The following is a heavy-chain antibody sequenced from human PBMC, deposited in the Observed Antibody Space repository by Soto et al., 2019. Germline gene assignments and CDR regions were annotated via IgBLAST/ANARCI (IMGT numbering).Heavy chain of an antibody. J-gene: IGHJ4*02. CDR1: GGTFSHNA. V-gene: IGHV1-69*01. CDR2: IIPIFGTA. CDR3: VRGWGYDSSDYYYAY. Sequence: QVQLVQSGAEVKKPGSSVKVSCKASGGTFSHNAISWVRQAHGQGREWMGGIIPIFGTANYAQKFKGRVTIAADESTSTAYMELSSLRSEDTAVYYCVRGWGYDSSDYYYAYWGQGTLVTVSS. D-gene: IGHD3-22*01.